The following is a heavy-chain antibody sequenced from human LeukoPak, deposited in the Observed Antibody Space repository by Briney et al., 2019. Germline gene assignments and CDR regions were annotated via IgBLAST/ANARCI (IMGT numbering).Heavy chain of an antibody. D-gene: IGHD6-13*01. V-gene: IGHV4-59*01. Sequence: SATLSLTCTVSGGSISSYYWSWIRQPPGKGLEWIGYIYYSGSTNYNPSLKSRVTISVDTSKNQFSLKLSSVTAADTAVYYCARDLRAAGYYYGMDVWGQGTTVTVSS. CDR3: ARDLRAAGYYYGMDV. CDR2: IYYSGST. CDR1: GGSISSYY. J-gene: IGHJ6*02.